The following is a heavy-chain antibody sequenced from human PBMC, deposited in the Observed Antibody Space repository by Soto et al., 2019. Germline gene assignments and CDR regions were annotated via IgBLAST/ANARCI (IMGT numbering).Heavy chain of an antibody. CDR1: GFTFSYYV. J-gene: IGHJ6*02. Sequence: QVQLVESGGGVVQPGRSLRLSCAASGFTFSYYVMHWVRQAPGKGLEWVALIWYDGNNKYYADSVKGRFTISRDNSRNALYLQMSSLRGEDTAVYYCTRGGGAGAMAGYTMDVWGQGTTVTVSS. D-gene: IGHD3-10*01. CDR3: TRGGGAGAMAGYTMDV. CDR2: IWYDGNNK. V-gene: IGHV3-33*01.